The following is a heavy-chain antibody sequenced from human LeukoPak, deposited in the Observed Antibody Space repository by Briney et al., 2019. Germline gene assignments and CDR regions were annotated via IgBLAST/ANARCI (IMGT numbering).Heavy chain of an antibody. D-gene: IGHD3/OR15-3a*01. CDR1: GFTFSSYA. J-gene: IGHJ4*02. CDR2: IKQDGSEK. CDR3: ARDLWTGDTDY. V-gene: IGHV3-7*01. Sequence: GGSLRLSCAASGFTFSSYAMSWVRQAPGKGLEWVANIKQDGSEKNYMDSVKGRFTISRDNAKNSLYLQMNSLRAEDTAVYYCARDLWTGDTDYWGQGTLVTVSS.